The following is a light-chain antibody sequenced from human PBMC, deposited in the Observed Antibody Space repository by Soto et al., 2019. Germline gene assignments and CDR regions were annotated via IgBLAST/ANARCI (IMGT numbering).Light chain of an antibody. V-gene: IGKV3-20*01. J-gene: IGKJ4*01. CDR1: QSVSSY. CDR3: QQYGSSPLT. Sequence: EIVLTQSPGTLSLSVGERVTLSCRASQSVSSYLAWYQQTPGQAPRLLIYDTSNRATGTPDRFSGSGSGTDITLTISRLEPEDFTVYYCQQYGSSPLTVGGGTTVEIK. CDR2: DTS.